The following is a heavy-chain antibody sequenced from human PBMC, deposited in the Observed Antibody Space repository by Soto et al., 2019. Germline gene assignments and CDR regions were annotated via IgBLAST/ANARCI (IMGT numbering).Heavy chain of an antibody. D-gene: IGHD3-10*02. Sequence: PSETLSLTCTVSGGSITSGGYYWSWIRQHPGKGLEWLGYIYDSGSTFYNLSLKSRITLSVDTSKNQFSLKLSSVTVADTAVYFFSRKQAGDFYVIDYWGQRTLVTVPQ. CDR2: IYDSGST. CDR3: SRKQAGDFYVIDY. J-gene: IGHJ4*02. CDR1: GGSITSGGYY. V-gene: IGHV4-31*03.